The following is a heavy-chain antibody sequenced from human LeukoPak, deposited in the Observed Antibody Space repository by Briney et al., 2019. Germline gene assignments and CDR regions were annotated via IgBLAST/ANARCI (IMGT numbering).Heavy chain of an antibody. Sequence: PGGSLRLSCTTSGLTFRTYGMHWVRQAPGKGLEWVAVISYDGGNKQYADSVKGRFTISRDNSKNTLYLQMNSLRVEDTAVYYCAKDFNWAFDYWGQGTLVTVSS. CDR2: ISYDGGNK. CDR1: GLTFRTYG. J-gene: IGHJ4*02. D-gene: IGHD1-1*01. CDR3: AKDFNWAFDY. V-gene: IGHV3-30*18.